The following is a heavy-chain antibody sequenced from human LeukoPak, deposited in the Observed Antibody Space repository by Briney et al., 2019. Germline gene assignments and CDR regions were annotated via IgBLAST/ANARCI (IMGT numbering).Heavy chain of an antibody. CDR3: ARAIGRLRPPFDY. Sequence: PGGSLRLSCAASGFTFSSYAMHWVRQAPGKGLEWVSYISSSGSTIYYADSVKGRFTISRDNAKNSLYLQMNSLRAEDTAVYYCARAIGRLRPPFDYWGQGTLVTVSS. CDR2: ISSSGSTI. D-gene: IGHD5-12*01. J-gene: IGHJ4*02. CDR1: GFTFSSYA. V-gene: IGHV3-48*04.